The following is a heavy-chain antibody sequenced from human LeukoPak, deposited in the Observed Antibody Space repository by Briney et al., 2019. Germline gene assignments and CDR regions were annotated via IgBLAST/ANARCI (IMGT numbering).Heavy chain of an antibody. CDR2: ISTSGRT. CDR3: AKDARRSSGWYFFDH. CDR1: GFTFSSYA. D-gene: IGHD6-19*01. V-gene: IGHV3-23*01. J-gene: IGHJ4*02. Sequence: PGGSLRLSCAASGFTFSSYAMNWVRQAPGKGLEWVSLISTSGRTHYADSVKGRFTISRDNSKNTLYLQMNSLRAEDTALYYCAKDARRSSGWYFFDHWGQGTLVTVSS.